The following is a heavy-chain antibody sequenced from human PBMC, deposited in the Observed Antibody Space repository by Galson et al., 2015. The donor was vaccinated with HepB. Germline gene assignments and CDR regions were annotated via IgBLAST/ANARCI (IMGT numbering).Heavy chain of an antibody. J-gene: IGHJ4*02. CDR1: GFTFSSYV. D-gene: IGHD3-22*01. Sequence: SLRLSCAASGFTFSSYVMSWVRQAPGKGLEWVSYISSSSSTIYYADSVKGRFTISRDNAKNSLYLQMNSLKDEDTAVYYCARDKIRGGNYYDSTPFDYWGQGTLVTVSS. V-gene: IGHV3-48*02. CDR3: ARDKIRGGNYYDSTPFDY. CDR2: ISSSSSTI.